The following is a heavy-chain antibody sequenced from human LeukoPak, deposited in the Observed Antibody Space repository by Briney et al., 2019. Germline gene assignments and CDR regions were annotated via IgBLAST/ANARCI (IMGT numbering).Heavy chain of an antibody. Sequence: GGSLRLSCAASGFTLSSYWMHWARQAPGKGLVWVSRIESDGSSTSYADSVKGRFTISRDNAKNTLYLQMNSLRAEDTAVYYCAMGYCSGGSCNRPFNYWGQGTLVTVSS. J-gene: IGHJ4*02. CDR1: GFTLSSYW. CDR3: AMGYCSGGSCNRPFNY. V-gene: IGHV3-74*01. CDR2: IESDGSST. D-gene: IGHD2-15*01.